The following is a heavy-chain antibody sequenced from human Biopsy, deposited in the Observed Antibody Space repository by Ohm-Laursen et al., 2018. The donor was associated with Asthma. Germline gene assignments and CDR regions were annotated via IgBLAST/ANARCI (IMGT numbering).Heavy chain of an antibody. Sequence: VASVKVSCKASGYPFIGYHIHWMRQAPGQGLEWMGRINPNSGATNYAQKFQGRVTMTRDTSISTAYMEVSRLRSDDTAVYYCARGQKSAGDRWFDPWGQGTLVTASS. CDR3: ARGQKSAGDRWFDP. D-gene: IGHD6-13*01. CDR2: INPNSGAT. J-gene: IGHJ5*02. V-gene: IGHV1-2*06. CDR1: GYPFIGYH.